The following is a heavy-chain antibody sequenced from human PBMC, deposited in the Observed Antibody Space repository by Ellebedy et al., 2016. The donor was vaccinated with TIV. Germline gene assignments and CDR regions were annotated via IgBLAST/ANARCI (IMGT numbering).Heavy chain of an antibody. CDR1: GVSITSHF. V-gene: IGHV4-4*07. CDR3: ARHGPQWFDAFDL. J-gene: IGHJ3*01. Sequence: GSLRLSCAVSGVSITSHFRTWIRQPAGGGLEWIGRLHPSGTPNYNPSLKSRVIMSRDTSKDQFSLKLSSVTAADTAVYYCARHGPQWFDAFDLWGQGTLVTVSS. CDR2: LHPSGTP. D-gene: IGHD3-22*01.